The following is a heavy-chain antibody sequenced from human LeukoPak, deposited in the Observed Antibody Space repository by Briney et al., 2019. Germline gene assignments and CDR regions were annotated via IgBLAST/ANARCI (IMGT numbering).Heavy chain of an antibody. J-gene: IGHJ4*02. CDR3: ARSPGVIPYYFDY. Sequence: SQTLSLTCAVSGGSISSGGYSWSWIRQPPGKGLEWIGYIYHSGSTYYYPSLKSRVTISVDRSKNQFSLKLSSVAAADTAVYYCARSPGVIPYYFDYWGQGTLVTVSS. V-gene: IGHV4-30-2*01. D-gene: IGHD3-10*01. CDR1: GGSISSGGYS. CDR2: IYHSGST.